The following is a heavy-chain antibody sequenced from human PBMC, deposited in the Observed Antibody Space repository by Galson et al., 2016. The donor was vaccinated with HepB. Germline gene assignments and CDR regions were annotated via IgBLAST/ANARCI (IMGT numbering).Heavy chain of an antibody. CDR3: AREGVVVVPAADIGFDP. D-gene: IGHD2-2*01. V-gene: IGHV4-34*01. CDR1: CGSVSYYY. CDR2: INHSGST. Sequence: SETLSLTCAVYCGSVSYYYCNWIRQPPGKGLEWIGEINHSGSTNYNPSLKRRVTMSVDTSNNQFSLKLTSVTAADTAVYYCAREGVVVVPAADIGFDPWGQGTLVTVSP. J-gene: IGHJ5*02.